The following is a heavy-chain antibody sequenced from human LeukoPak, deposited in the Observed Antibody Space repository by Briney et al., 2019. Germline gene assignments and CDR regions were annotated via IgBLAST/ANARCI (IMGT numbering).Heavy chain of an antibody. CDR2: IATDFYT. Sequence: PGGSLRLSCAASGFXVRNNYMSWVRQARGEGLEWVSAIATDFYTNYADSVRGRFTISRDDSKNTLFLQMNSLRAEDTAVYYCASRDTSGWYDYWGQGTLVTVSS. D-gene: IGHD6-19*01. J-gene: IGHJ4*02. V-gene: IGHV3-53*01. CDR1: GFXVRNNY. CDR3: ASRDTSGWYDY.